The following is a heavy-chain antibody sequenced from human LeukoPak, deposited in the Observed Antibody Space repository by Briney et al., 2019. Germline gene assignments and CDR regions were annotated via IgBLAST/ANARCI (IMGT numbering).Heavy chain of an antibody. CDR3: ARDHSGYNWNYGVAYYYYMDV. Sequence: GASVKVSCKASGYTFTSYDINWARQAPGQGLERMGGIIPIFGTANYAQKFQGRVTITADKSTSTAYMELSSLRSEDTAVYYCARDHSGYNWNYGVAYYYYMDVWGKGTTVTVSS. CDR2: IIPIFGTA. V-gene: IGHV1-69*06. J-gene: IGHJ6*03. CDR1: GYTFTSYD. D-gene: IGHD1-7*01.